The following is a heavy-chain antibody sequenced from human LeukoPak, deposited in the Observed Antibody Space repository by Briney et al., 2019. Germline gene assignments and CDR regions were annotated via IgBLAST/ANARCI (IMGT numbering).Heavy chain of an antibody. CDR2: ISSSGSTI. Sequence: GGTLRLSCAASGFTFSNYGMNWVRQAPGKGLEWVSYISSSGSTIYYADSVKGRFTISRDNAKNSLYLQMNSLRAEDTALYYCATQYYYGSGRPFDYWGQGTLVTVSS. J-gene: IGHJ4*02. D-gene: IGHD3-10*01. CDR1: GFTFSNYG. CDR3: ATQYYYGSGRPFDY. V-gene: IGHV3-48*04.